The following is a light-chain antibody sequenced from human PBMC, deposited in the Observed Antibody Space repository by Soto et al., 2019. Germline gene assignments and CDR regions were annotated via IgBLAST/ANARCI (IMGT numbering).Light chain of an antibody. Sequence: QSALTQPASVSGSPGQSITISCTGTSSDVGGYNYVSWYQQHPGKAPKLMIYEVSNRPSGVSNRFSGSKSGNTASLTISGLQAEDEADYYCSSYTSSSVVFGGGTKFTVL. CDR3: SSYTSSSVV. CDR2: EVS. J-gene: IGLJ2*01. V-gene: IGLV2-14*01. CDR1: SSDVGGYNY.